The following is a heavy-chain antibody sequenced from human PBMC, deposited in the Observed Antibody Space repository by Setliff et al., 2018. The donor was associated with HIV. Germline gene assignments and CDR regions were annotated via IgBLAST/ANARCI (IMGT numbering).Heavy chain of an antibody. Sequence: GASVPVSCKPSGQSFTNYYIHWLRRASGQGLEWMGWMNPKSGVSGSALQFHDRGTMTRDTSTLTLYMELSSLTSEDTAVYYCARAKAVGGVIITGGLDVWGQGTTVTVSS. CDR3: ARAKAVGGVIITGGLDV. V-gene: IGHV1-8*01. CDR2: MNPKSGVS. D-gene: IGHD3-16*02. CDR1: GQSFTNYY. J-gene: IGHJ6*02.